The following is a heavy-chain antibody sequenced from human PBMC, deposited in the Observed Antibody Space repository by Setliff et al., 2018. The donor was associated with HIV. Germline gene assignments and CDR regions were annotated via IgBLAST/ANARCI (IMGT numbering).Heavy chain of an antibody. V-gene: IGHV4-59*08. D-gene: IGHD2-15*01. CDR3: ARVVAATHYYYYYMDV. CDR2: IYYSGST. Sequence: SETLSLTCTVSGGSISSYYWSWIRQPPGKGLEWIGYIYYSGSTNYNPSLKSRVTISLDTSNNHFSLKLRSVTATDTAVYYCARVVAATHYYYYYMDVWGKGTTVTVSS. CDR1: GGSISSYY. J-gene: IGHJ6*03.